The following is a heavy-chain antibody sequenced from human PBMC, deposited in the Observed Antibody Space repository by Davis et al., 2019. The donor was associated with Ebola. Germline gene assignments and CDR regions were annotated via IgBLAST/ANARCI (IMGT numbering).Heavy chain of an antibody. Sequence: ESLKISCAASGFTFSSYSMNWVRQPPGKGLEWIGEIYHSGSTNYNPSLKSRVTISVDKSKNQFSLKLSSVTAADTAVYYCARGYCSGGSCYSSDYWGQGTLVTVSS. CDR2: IYHSGST. CDR3: ARGYCSGGSCYSSDY. CDR1: GFTFSSYSM. J-gene: IGHJ4*02. D-gene: IGHD2-15*01. V-gene: IGHV4/OR15-8*01.